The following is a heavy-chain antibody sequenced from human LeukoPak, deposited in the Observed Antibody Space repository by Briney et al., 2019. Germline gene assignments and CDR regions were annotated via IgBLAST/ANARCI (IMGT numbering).Heavy chain of an antibody. CDR3: ARNVVNYDFWSGYYFWFDP. D-gene: IGHD3-3*01. V-gene: IGHV3-7*01. Sequence: GGSLRLSCAASGFTFSDYWMSWVRQAPGKGLEWVANIKQDGSEKHYVDSVKGRFTISRDNAKKSLYLQMDSLRAEDAAVYYCARNVVNYDFWSGYYFWFDPWGQGTLVTVS. CDR2: IKQDGSEK. J-gene: IGHJ5*02. CDR1: GFTFSDYW.